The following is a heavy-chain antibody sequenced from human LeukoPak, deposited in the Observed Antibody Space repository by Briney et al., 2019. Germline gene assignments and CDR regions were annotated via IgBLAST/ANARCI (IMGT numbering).Heavy chain of an antibody. J-gene: IGHJ4*02. Sequence: PGGSLRLSCAASGFTFSSYAMSWVRQAPGKGLEWVSAISGSGGSTYYADSVKGRFTISRDNSKNTLYLQMNSLRAEDTAVYYCAKDLFYYDSSGYFDYWGQATLVTVSS. CDR2: ISGSGGST. CDR3: AKDLFYYDSSGYFDY. D-gene: IGHD3-22*01. CDR1: GFTFSSYA. V-gene: IGHV3-23*01.